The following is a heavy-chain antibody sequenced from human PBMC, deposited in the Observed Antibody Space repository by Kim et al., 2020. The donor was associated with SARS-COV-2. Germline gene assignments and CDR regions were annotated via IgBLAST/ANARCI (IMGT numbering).Heavy chain of an antibody. D-gene: IGHD3-10*01. Sequence: GNTNYAQKLQGRVNMTTDTSTSTVYMELRSLRYDDTAVYYCARDYYGSTYWGQGTLVTVSS. CDR2: GNT. J-gene: IGHJ4*02. V-gene: IGHV1-18*01. CDR3: ARDYYGSTY.